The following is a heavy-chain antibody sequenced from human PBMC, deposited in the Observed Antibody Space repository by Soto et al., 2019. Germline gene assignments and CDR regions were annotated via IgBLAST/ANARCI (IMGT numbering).Heavy chain of an antibody. CDR2: ISCDGSNK. Sequence: GGFLRLSCAASGFNFSSYGMHWVRQAPGKGLEGVAVISCDGSNKYYAESVKGRFTISRDNAKNTLYLQMNSLRADDTAVYYCAKDRYGDYSFYYWGQGTLVTDSS. V-gene: IGHV3-30*18. J-gene: IGHJ4*02. CDR3: AKDRYGDYSFYY. D-gene: IGHD4-17*01. CDR1: GFNFSSYG.